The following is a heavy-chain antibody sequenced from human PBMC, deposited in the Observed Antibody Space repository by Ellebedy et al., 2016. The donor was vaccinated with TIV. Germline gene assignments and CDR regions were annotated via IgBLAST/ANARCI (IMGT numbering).Heavy chain of an antibody. V-gene: IGHV3-15*01. D-gene: IGHD2-15*01. CDR2: IKGKTDGGTR. J-gene: IGHJ4*02. CDR3: AAGTGYSDFDY. Sequence: GESLKISXAASGFIFSNAWMNWVRQAPGKGLEWVGRIKGKTDGGTRDFAAPVKGRFSISRDDSKNTVFLQMDSLKTEDTAVYYCAAGTGYSDFDYWGQGTLVTVSS. CDR1: GFIFSNAW.